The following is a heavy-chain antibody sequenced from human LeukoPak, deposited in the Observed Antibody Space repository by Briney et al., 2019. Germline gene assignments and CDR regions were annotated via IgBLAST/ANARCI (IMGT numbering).Heavy chain of an antibody. CDR3: ARDSGTTGEVKFDP. V-gene: IGHV4-34*01. D-gene: IGHD3-10*01. Sequence: PSETLSLTCAVNGGSFSRYYWSWIRQPPGKGLEWIGEINHSGSTNYNPSLKSRVTISVDTSKNQFSLKLNSVTAADTAVYYCARDSGTTGEVKFDPWGQGALVTVSS. CDR1: GGSFSRYY. CDR2: INHSGST. J-gene: IGHJ5*02.